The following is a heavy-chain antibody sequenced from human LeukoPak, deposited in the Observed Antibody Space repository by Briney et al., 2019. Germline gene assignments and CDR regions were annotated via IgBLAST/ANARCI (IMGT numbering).Heavy chain of an antibody. V-gene: IGHV3-15*01. CDR3: TTDWQLWPGYYYYGMDV. Sequence: GGSLRLSCAASGFTFSNAWMSWVRQAPGKGLEWVGRIKSKTDGGTTDYAAPVKGRFTISRDDSKNTLYLQMNSLKTEDTAVYYCTTDWQLWPGYYYYGMDVWGQGTTVTVSS. CDR1: GFTFSNAW. D-gene: IGHD5-18*01. J-gene: IGHJ6*02. CDR2: IKSKTDGGTT.